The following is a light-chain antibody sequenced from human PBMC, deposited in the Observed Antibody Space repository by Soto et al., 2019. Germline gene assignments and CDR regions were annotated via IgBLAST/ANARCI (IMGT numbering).Light chain of an antibody. CDR1: SSNIGAGYD. Sequence: QSVLTQPPSVSGAPGQRVTISCTGSSSNIGAGYDVHWYQQLPGTAPKLLIYGNSNRPSGVPDRFSGSKSGTSASLAITGLLAEDEADYYCQSYDSSQSGSVVFGGGTKLTVL. J-gene: IGLJ2*01. CDR2: GNS. CDR3: QSYDSSQSGSVV. V-gene: IGLV1-40*01.